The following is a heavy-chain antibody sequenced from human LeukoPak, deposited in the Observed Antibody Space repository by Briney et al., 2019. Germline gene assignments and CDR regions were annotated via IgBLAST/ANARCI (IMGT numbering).Heavy chain of an antibody. D-gene: IGHD3-10*01. V-gene: IGHV4-39*01. Sequence: SETLSLTSTVSGGSISSSSYYWGWIRQPPGKGLEWIGSIYYSGSTYYNPSLKSRVTISVDTSKNQFSLKLSSVTAADTAVYYCARQTYYYGSGSHNPWGQGTLVTVSS. CDR2: IYYSGST. CDR1: GGSISSSSYY. CDR3: ARQTYYYGSGSHNP. J-gene: IGHJ5*02.